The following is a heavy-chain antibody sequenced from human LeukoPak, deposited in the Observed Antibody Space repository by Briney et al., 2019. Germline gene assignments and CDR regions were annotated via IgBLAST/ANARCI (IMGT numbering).Heavy chain of an antibody. CDR2: IWYDGSNK. Sequence: GGSLRLSCAASGFTFSSYGMHWVRQAPGKGLEWVAVIWYDGSNKYYADSVKGRFTISRDNSKNTLYLQMNSLRAEDTAVYYCARENWNGLVGHHNNWFDPWGQGTLVTVSS. CDR1: GFTFSSYG. CDR3: ARENWNGLVGHHNNWFDP. J-gene: IGHJ5*02. D-gene: IGHD1-1*01. V-gene: IGHV3-33*01.